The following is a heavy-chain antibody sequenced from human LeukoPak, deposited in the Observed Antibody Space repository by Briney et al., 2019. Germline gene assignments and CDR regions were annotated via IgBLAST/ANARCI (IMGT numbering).Heavy chain of an antibody. CDR2: VHPCHSYT. J-gene: IGHJ5*02. Sequence: GEPLKISRKGSGNSFNSHWNSRVRPMPGTGLEWKGRVHPCHSYTNQSTSFQGHVTISADKSISTAYLQWSSLKASDTAMYYCARQTGTRSSHWCDPWGQGNLVTVSS. V-gene: IGHV5-10-1*01. D-gene: IGHD1-1*01. CDR3: ARQTGTRSSHWCDP. CDR1: GNSFNSHW.